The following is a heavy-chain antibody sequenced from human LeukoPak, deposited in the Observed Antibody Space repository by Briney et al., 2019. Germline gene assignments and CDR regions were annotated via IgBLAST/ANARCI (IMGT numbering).Heavy chain of an antibody. CDR1: GDSISSSSYY. V-gene: IGHV4-39*01. Sequence: SSETLSLTCTVSGDSISSSSYYWGWIRQPPGKGLEWIGSIYYTGSTYYNPSLKSRVTISVDTSKNQFSLKLSSVTAADTAVYYCARRRITIFGVVISHRESDYWGQGTLVTVSS. CDR3: ARRRITIFGVVISHRESDY. J-gene: IGHJ4*02. D-gene: IGHD3-3*01. CDR2: IYYTGST.